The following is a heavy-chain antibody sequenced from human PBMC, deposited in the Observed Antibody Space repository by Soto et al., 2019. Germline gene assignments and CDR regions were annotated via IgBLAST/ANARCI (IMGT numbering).Heavy chain of an antibody. CDR1: GGSISSYS. Sequence: PSETLSLTCTVSGGSISSYSWSWIRQPPGKGLEWIGNIHYNGNTKYSPSLKSRITISVDTSKNQFSLKLSSVTAADTAVYYCARGRIQLWYPFDYWGQGTLVTVSS. CDR3: ARGRIQLWYPFDY. CDR2: IHYNGNT. D-gene: IGHD5-18*01. V-gene: IGHV4-59*01. J-gene: IGHJ4*02.